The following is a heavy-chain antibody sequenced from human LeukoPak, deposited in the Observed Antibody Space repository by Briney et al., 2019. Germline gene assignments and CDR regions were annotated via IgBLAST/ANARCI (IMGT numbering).Heavy chain of an antibody. V-gene: IGHV4-4*09. CDR3: ARLSFRPDGSGSYYYYYYYMDV. J-gene: IGHJ6*03. D-gene: IGHD3-10*01. CDR1: GGSLSSYY. CDR2: IYTRGST. Sequence: SETLSLTCTVSGGSLSSYYWSWIRQPPGKGLVWIGYIYTRGSTNYNPSLKSRVTISVDTSKNQFSLKLSSVTAADTAVYYCARLSFRPDGSGSYYYYYYYMDVWGKGTTVTVSS.